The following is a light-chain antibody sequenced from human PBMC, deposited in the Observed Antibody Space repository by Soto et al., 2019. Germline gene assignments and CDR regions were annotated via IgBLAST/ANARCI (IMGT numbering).Light chain of an antibody. J-gene: IGLJ1*01. V-gene: IGLV3-25*03. CDR1: ALPKQY. Sequence: SYELTQPPSVSVSPGQTARITCSGDALPKQYAYWYQQKPGQAPVLVIYKDSERPSGIPERFSGSSSGTTVTLTISGVQAEDEADYYCQSADSSGTYRAVFGTGTKLTVL. CDR3: QSADSSGTYRAV. CDR2: KDS.